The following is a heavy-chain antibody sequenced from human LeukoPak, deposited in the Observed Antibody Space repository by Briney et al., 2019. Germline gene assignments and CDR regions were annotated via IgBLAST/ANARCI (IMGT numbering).Heavy chain of an antibody. CDR3: AKWQNVPYFDY. CDR2: ISGSGGST. J-gene: IGHJ4*02. Sequence: PGGPLRLSCGASGFTFSRYAMRWVRQAPGEGLEWVSAISGSGGSTYYADSVKGRFTISRDNSKNTLYLQMNSLRAEDMAVYYCAKWQNVPYFDYWGQGTLVTVSS. D-gene: IGHD1-1*01. CDR1: GFTFSRYA. V-gene: IGHV3-23*01.